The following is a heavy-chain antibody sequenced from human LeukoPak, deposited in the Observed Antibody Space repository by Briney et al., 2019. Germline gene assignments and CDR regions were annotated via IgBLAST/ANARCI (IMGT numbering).Heavy chain of an antibody. V-gene: IGHV1-46*01. CDR3: ARARYSSAWYDY. Sequence: ASVKVSCKASVYTFTDYYMHWVRQAPGQGLEWMGIINPSGGSTSYAQKFQGRVTMTRGTSTSTVYMELSSLRSEDTAVYYCARARYSSAWYDYWGQGTLVTVSS. CDR1: VYTFTDYY. J-gene: IGHJ4*02. D-gene: IGHD6-19*01. CDR2: INPSGGST.